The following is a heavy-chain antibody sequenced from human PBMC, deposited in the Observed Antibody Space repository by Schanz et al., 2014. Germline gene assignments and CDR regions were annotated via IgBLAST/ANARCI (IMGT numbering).Heavy chain of an antibody. CDR2: IWYDGNNK. CDR3: AKGQLLSYYFDY. CDR1: GFTFSSYG. Sequence: QVQLVESGGGVVQPGRSLRLSCAASGFTFSSYGMHWVRQAPGKGLEWVAVIWYDGNNKFYADSVKGRFIISRDNSKNTLYLQMNSLRAEDTAVYYCAKGQLLSYYFDYWGQGILVTVSS. J-gene: IGHJ4*02. V-gene: IGHV3-33*06. D-gene: IGHD2-21*01.